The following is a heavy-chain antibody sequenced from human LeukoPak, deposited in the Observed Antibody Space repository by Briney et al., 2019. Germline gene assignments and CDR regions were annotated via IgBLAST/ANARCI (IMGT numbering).Heavy chain of an antibody. Sequence: GGSLRLSCAASGFRFTNYWMSWVRQAPGKGLEWVANIKQDGSEKDCVDSMKGRFTISRDNAKNSVYLQVNSLRAEDTAVYYCARIGYSSSSFDYWGQGTLVTVSS. D-gene: IGHD6-13*01. CDR1: GFRFTNYW. V-gene: IGHV3-7*01. J-gene: IGHJ4*02. CDR3: ARIGYSSSSFDY. CDR2: IKQDGSEK.